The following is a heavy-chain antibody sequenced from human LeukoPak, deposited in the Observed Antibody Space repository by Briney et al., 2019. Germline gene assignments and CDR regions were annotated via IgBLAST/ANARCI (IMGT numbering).Heavy chain of an antibody. CDR2: ISSSGSTI. CDR3: AREGSGSHGRYYFDY. V-gene: IGHV3-11*04. CDR1: GFTFSDYY. D-gene: IGHD1-26*01. J-gene: IGHJ4*02. Sequence: GGSLRLSCAASGFTFSDYYMIWIRQAPGKGLEWVSYISSSGSTIYYADSVKGRFTVSRDNAKNSLYLQMNSLRAEDTAVYFCAREGSGSHGRYYFDYWGQGNLVTVSS.